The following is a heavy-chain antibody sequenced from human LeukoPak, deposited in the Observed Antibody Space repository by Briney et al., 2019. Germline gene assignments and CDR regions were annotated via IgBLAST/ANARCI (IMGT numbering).Heavy chain of an antibody. CDR1: GFTFSSYA. CDR3: AKAGDPYDILTGHDY. V-gene: IGHV3-23*01. J-gene: IGHJ4*02. Sequence: GGSLRLSCAASGFTFSSYAMSWVRQAPGKGLEWVSAISGSGGSTYYADSVKGRFTISRDNSKNTLYLQMNSLRAEDTAVYYYAKAGDPYDILTGHDYWGQGTLVTVSS. D-gene: IGHD3-9*01. CDR2: ISGSGGST.